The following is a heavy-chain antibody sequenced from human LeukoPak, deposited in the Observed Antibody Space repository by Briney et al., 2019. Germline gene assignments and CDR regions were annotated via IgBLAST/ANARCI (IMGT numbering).Heavy chain of an antibody. Sequence: PVGSLRLSCAASGFTFSSYAISWVRQAPGKGLEWVSAISGSGGSTYYADSVKGRFTIPRDNSKHTLYLQMSSLRAEDTAVYHRAKESIVGATGDYFDYWGQGTLVTVSS. CDR1: GFTFSSYA. CDR2: ISGSGGST. V-gene: IGHV3-23*01. D-gene: IGHD1-26*01. CDR3: AKESIVGATGDYFDY. J-gene: IGHJ4*02.